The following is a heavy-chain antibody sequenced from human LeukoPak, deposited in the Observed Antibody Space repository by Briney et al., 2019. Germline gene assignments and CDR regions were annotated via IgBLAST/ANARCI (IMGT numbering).Heavy chain of an antibody. D-gene: IGHD3-9*01. CDR3: AKWGDYDVLTGYYDPDY. CDR1: GFTFSNYA. Sequence: GGSPRLSCVASGFTFSNYAMSWVRQAPGKGLEWVSAITGSGGITDYADSVQGSFTISRDNSKNTLYLQMNSLRAEDTAVYYCAKWGDYDVLTGYYDPDYWGQGTLVTVSS. CDR2: ITGSGGIT. V-gene: IGHV3-23*01. J-gene: IGHJ4*02.